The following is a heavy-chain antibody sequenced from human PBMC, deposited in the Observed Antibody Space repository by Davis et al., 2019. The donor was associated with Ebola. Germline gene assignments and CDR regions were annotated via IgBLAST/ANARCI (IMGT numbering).Heavy chain of an antibody. D-gene: IGHD3-10*01. CDR3: AKITDYGSGSLDGMDV. Sequence: PGGSLRLSCAASGFTFSSYAMSWVRQAPGKGLEWVSAISGSGGSTYYADSVKGRFTISRDNSKNTLYLQMNSLRAEDTAVHYCAKITDYGSGSLDGMDVWSQGTTVTVSS. V-gene: IGHV3-23*01. J-gene: IGHJ6*02. CDR1: GFTFSSYA. CDR2: ISGSGGST.